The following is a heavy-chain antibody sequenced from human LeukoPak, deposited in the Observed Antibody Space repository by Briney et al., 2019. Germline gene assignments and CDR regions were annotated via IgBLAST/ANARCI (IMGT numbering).Heavy chain of an antibody. Sequence: PGGSLRLSCAASGFTFSSYEMNWVRQAPGKGLEWVSYISSSGSTIYYADSVKGRFTISRDNAKNSLYLQMNSLRAEDTAVYYCANGYFLFDYWGQGNPGHRLL. CDR2: ISSSGSTI. D-gene: IGHD3-22*01. V-gene: IGHV3-48*03. J-gene: IGHJ4*02. CDR3: ANGYFLFDY. CDR1: GFTFSSYE.